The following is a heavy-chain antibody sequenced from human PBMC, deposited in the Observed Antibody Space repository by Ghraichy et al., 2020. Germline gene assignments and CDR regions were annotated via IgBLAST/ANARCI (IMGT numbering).Heavy chain of an antibody. CDR1: GFTFSSYA. D-gene: IGHD3-9*01. CDR3: AKVDWGGSYYDILTGAPYAFDI. CDR2: ISGSGGST. V-gene: IGHV3-23*01. Sequence: GGSLRLSCAASGFTFSSYAMSWVRQAPGKGLEWVSAISGSGGSTYYADSVKGRFTISRDNSKNTLYLQMNSLRAEDTAVYYCAKVDWGGSYYDILTGAPYAFDIWGQGTMVTVSS. J-gene: IGHJ3*02.